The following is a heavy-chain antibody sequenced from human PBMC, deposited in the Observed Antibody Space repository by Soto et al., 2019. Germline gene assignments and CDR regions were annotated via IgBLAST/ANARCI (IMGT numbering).Heavy chain of an antibody. J-gene: IGHJ4*02. Sequence: ASVKVSCKASGYTFTSYAMHWVRQAPGQRLEWKGWINAGNGNTKYSQKFQGRVTITRDTSASTAYMELSSLRSEDTAVYYCARMWGYCGGDCYPYYFDYWGQGTLVTVSS. CDR2: INAGNGNT. D-gene: IGHD2-21*02. CDR1: GYTFTSYA. CDR3: ARMWGYCGGDCYPYYFDY. V-gene: IGHV1-3*01.